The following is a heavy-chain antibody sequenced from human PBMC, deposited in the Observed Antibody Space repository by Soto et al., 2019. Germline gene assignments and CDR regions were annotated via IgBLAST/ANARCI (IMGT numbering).Heavy chain of an antibody. V-gene: IGHV4-34*01. CDR3: ARFLWFGEENWFDP. J-gene: IGHJ5*02. CDR1: GGSFSGYY. D-gene: IGHD3-10*01. CDR2: INHSGST. Sequence: SETLSLTCAVYGGSFSGYYWSWIRQPPGKGLEWIGEINHSGSTNYNPSLKSRVTISVDTSKNQFSLKLSSVTAADTAVHYCARFLWFGEENWFDPWGQGTLVTVSS.